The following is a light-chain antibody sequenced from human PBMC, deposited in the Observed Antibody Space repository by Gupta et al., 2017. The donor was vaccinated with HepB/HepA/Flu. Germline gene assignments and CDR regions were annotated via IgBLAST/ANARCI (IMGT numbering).Light chain of an antibody. J-gene: IGLJ3*02. CDR3: ATWDDSLTGWV. Sequence: QSVLTQPPSVSGTPGQRVTISCSGGSSNIGNNDVSWYQQLPGTAPQLLIYTNKERPSGVPDRVSASRSGTSASLAISELRSQDEADYFCATWDDSLTGWVFGGGTRLTVL. CDR2: TNK. V-gene: IGLV1-47*01. CDR1: SSNIGNND.